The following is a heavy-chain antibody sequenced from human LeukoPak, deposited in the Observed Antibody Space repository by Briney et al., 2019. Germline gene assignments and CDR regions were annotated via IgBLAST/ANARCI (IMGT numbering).Heavy chain of an antibody. CDR3: AKEDY. J-gene: IGHJ4*02. CDR1: GFTFDDYA. CDR2: ISWNSGSI. Sequence: PGRSLRLSCAASGFTFDDYAMRWVRQAPGKGLEWVSGISWNSGSIGYADSVKGRFTISRDNAKNSLYLQMNSLRAEDTALYYCAKEDYWGQGTLVTVSS. V-gene: IGHV3-9*01.